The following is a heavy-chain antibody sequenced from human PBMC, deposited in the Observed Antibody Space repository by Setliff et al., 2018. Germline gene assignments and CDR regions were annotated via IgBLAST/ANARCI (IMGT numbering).Heavy chain of an antibody. CDR3: ARDYPADSSGWYPYYYGMDV. CDR2: IIPIFGIA. D-gene: IGHD6-19*01. CDR1: GGTFSSYA. J-gene: IGHJ6*02. V-gene: IGHV1-69*13. Sequence: ASVKVSCKASGGTFSSYAISWVRQAPGQGLEWMGGIIPIFGIANYAQKFQGRVTITADESTSTAYMELSSLRSEDTAVYYCARDYPADSSGWYPYYYGMDVWGQGTTVTVSS.